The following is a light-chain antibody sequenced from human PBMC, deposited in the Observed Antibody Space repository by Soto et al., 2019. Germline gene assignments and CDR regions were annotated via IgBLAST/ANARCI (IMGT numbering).Light chain of an antibody. CDR2: INI. V-gene: IGLV1-44*01. CDR3: AAWDDSLNGGV. J-gene: IGLJ3*02. CDR1: SSNIGSNT. Sequence: QSVLTQPPSASGTPGQRVTISCSGSSSNIGSNTVNWYQQLPGTAPKLLIYINIHRPSGVPDRFSGSKSGTSASLAISGLQSEDEADYYCAAWDDSLNGGVFGGGTKLTVL.